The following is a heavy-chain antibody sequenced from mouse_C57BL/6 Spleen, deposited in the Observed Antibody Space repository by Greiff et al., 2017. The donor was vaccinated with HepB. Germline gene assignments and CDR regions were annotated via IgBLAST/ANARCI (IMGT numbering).Heavy chain of an antibody. J-gene: IGHJ1*03. Sequence: QVQLQQSGPELVKPGASVKISCKASGYAFSSSWMNWVKQRPGKGLEWIGRIYPGDGDTNYNGKFKGKATLTADKFSSTAYMQLSSLTSEDSAVYFRARDYYGSTYWYFHVWGTGTTVTVSS. CDR3: ARDYYGSTYWYFHV. D-gene: IGHD1-1*01. V-gene: IGHV1-82*01. CDR2: IYPGDGDT. CDR1: GYAFSSSW.